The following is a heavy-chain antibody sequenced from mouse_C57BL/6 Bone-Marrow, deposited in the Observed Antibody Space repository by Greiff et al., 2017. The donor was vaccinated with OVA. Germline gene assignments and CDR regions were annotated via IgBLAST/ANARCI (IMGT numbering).Heavy chain of an antibody. V-gene: IGHV5-6*02. CDR1: GFTFSSYG. Sequence: EVKLVESGGDLVKPGGSLKLSCAASGFTFSSYGMSWVRQTPDKRLEWVATISSGGSYTYYPDSVKGRFTISRDNAKNTLYLQMSSLKSEDTAMYYCARRIYYGNYGGDGGYWGQGTSVTVSS. D-gene: IGHD2-1*01. CDR3: ARRIYYGNYGGDGGY. CDR2: ISSGGSYT. J-gene: IGHJ4*01.